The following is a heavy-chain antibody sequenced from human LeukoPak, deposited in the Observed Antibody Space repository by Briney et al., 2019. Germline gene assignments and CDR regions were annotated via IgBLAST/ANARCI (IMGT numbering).Heavy chain of an antibody. CDR2: INRNGGSG. V-gene: IGHV3-20*04. J-gene: IGHJ3*02. Sequence: RGSLRLSCAAPGFTSSDTGMSWVRHAPGKGLEWGSGINRNGGSGVYADSVKGRLTISRDKGKNALYLQMNSLRAEGTGLYYCSGDAFPFGVVIVSAVAFDICGQGTMVTVSS. CDR1: GFTSSDTG. CDR3: SGDAFPFGVVIVSAVAFDI. D-gene: IGHD3-16*02.